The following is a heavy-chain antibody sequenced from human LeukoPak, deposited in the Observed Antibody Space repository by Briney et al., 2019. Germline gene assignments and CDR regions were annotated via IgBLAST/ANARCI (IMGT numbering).Heavy chain of an antibody. CDR1: GFTFSSYW. Sequence: GGSLRLSCAASGFTFSSYWMHWVRQAPGKGLVWVSRINSDGSSTSYADSVKGRFTISRDNAKNTLYLQMNSMRAEDTAVYYCARERKLMGFDYWGQGTLVTVSS. D-gene: IGHD2-8*01. CDR3: ARERKLMGFDY. CDR2: INSDGSST. V-gene: IGHV3-74*01. J-gene: IGHJ4*02.